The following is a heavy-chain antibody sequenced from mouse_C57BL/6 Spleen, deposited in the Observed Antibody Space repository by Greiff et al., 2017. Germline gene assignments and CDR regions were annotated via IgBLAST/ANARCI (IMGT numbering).Heavy chain of an antibody. CDR2: INPNNGGT. CDR3: AGGQLRLHYYAMDY. V-gene: IGHV1-22*01. D-gene: IGHD3-2*02. J-gene: IGHJ4*01. Sequence: EVKLQQSGPELVKPGASVKMSCKASGYTFTDYNMHWVQQSHGKSLEWIGYINPNNGGTSSNQKFKGKATLTVTKSSSTADMELRSLTSEESAVYYCAGGQLRLHYYAMDYWGKGTSVTVSS. CDR1: GYTFTDYN.